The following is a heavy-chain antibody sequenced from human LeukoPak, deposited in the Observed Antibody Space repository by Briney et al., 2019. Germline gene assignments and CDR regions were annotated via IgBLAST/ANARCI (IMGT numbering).Heavy chain of an antibody. CDR1: GGSISSSSYY. CDR2: IYYSGST. Sequence: PSETLSLTCTVSGGSISSSSYYWGWIRQPPGKGLEWIGSIYYSGSTYYNPSLKSRVTISVDTSKNQFSLKLSSVTAADTAVYYCARSLPDAFDIWGQGTMVTVSS. J-gene: IGHJ3*02. V-gene: IGHV4-39*07. CDR3: ARSLPDAFDI.